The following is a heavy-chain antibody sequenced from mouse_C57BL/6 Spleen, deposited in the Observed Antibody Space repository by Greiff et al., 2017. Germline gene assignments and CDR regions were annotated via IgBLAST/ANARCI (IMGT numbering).Heavy chain of an antibody. J-gene: IGHJ4*01. CDR1: GYTFTDYY. CDR2: INPYNGGT. Sequence: EVQLQQSGPVLVKPGASVKMSCKASGYTFTDYYMNWVKQSHGKSLEWIGVINPYNGGTSYNQKFKGKATLTVDKSSSTAYMELNSLTSEDSAVYYCAGYSHYYAMDYWGQGTSVTVSS. CDR3: AGYSHYYAMDY. D-gene: IGHD2-12*01. V-gene: IGHV1-19*01.